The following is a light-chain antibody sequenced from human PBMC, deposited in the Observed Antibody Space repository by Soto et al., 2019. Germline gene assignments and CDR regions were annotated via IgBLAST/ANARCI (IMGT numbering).Light chain of an antibody. V-gene: IGLV2-14*01. CDR2: EVI. CDR3: RSYTSSNTVV. J-gene: IGLJ2*01. CDR1: SSDFGGYNY. Sequence: QSVLTQPASVSGSPGQSITISCTGTSSDFGGYNYVSWYQQHPGKAPKLMIYEVISRPSGVSNRVSGSKSGNTASLTISGHQAKDEADYYCRSYTSSNTVVFGGGTKLTVL.